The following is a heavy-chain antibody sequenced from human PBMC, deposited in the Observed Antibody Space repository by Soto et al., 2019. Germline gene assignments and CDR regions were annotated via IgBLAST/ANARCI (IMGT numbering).Heavy chain of an antibody. CDR3: ARADQLLAPEDFDY. Sequence: ASLKVSCKASGYTFTSYAMHWVRQAPGQRLEWMGWINAGNGNTKYSQKFQGRVTITRDTSASTAYMEVSSLRSEDTAVYYCARADQLLAPEDFDYWGQGTLVTVSS. J-gene: IGHJ4*02. D-gene: IGHD2-2*01. V-gene: IGHV1-3*01. CDR1: GYTFTSYA. CDR2: INAGNGNT.